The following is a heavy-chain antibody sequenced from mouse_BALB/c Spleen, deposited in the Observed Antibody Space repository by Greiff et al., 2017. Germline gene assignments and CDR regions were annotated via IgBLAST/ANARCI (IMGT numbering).Heavy chain of an antibody. J-gene: IGHJ2*01. Sequence: VQLQQSGAELVKPGASVKLSCTASGFNIKDTYVHWVKQRPEQGLEWIGRIDPANGNTKYDPKFQGKATITADTSSNTAYLQLSSLTSEDTAVYYCARDDPYYFDYWGQGTTLTVSS. CDR1: GFNIKDTY. D-gene: IGHD2-3*01. V-gene: IGHV14-3*02. CDR3: ARDDPYYFDY. CDR2: IDPANGNT.